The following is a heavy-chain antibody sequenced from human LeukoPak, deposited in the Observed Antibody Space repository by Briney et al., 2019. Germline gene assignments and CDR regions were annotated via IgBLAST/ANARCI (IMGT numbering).Heavy chain of an antibody. Sequence: PSETLSLTCTVSCGSISSHYWIWIRQPPGKVLEWIGYIYYSGSTNYNPSLKSRVTISVDTSKNQFSLKLSSVTAADTAVYYCARIRAAAGMFDYWGQGTLVTVSS. CDR2: IYYSGST. D-gene: IGHD6-13*01. V-gene: IGHV4-59*11. CDR3: ARIRAAAGMFDY. CDR1: CGSISSHY. J-gene: IGHJ4*02.